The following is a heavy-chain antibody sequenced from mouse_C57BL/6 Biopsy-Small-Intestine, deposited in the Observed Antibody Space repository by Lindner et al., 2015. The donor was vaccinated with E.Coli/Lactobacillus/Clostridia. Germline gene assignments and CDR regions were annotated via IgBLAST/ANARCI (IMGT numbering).Heavy chain of an antibody. CDR1: GLTFSDYG. CDR3: ARNYFGCSLDY. CDR2: ISGSSATI. V-gene: IGHV5-17*01. Sequence: VQLQESGGGLVKPGGSLKLSCAASGLTFSDYGMHWVRQTPEKGLDWVAYISGSSATIFYADTVRGRFTISRDNAKNTLFLQMTSLRSEDTAMYYCARNYFGCSLDYWGQGTTLTVSS. J-gene: IGHJ2*01. D-gene: IGHD1-1*01.